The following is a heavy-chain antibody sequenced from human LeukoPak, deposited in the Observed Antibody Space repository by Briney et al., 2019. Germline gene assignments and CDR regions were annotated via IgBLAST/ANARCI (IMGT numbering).Heavy chain of an antibody. CDR2: INHSGST. CDR1: GGSFSGYY. Sequence: PSETLSLTCAVSGGSFSGYYWSWIRQPPGKGLEWIGEINHSGSTNYNPSLKSRRTISVHTSKTKSSLKLSSVTAADTAVYCCAGGITMVRAWGQGALVTVSS. V-gene: IGHV4-34*01. D-gene: IGHD3-10*01. J-gene: IGHJ5*02. CDR3: AGGITMVRA.